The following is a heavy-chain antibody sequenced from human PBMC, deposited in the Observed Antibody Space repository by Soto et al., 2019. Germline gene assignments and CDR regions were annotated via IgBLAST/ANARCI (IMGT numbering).Heavy chain of an antibody. CDR2: INPNSGGT. Sequence: QVQLVQSGAEVKKPGASVKVSCKASGYTFTGYYMHWVRQAPGRGLEWMGWINPNSGGTNYAQKFQGWVTMTRDTSISTAYMELSRLRSDDTAVYYCARGSGSSSTSLNFDYWGQGTLVTVSS. CDR3: ARGSGSSSTSLNFDY. CDR1: GYTFTGYY. V-gene: IGHV1-2*04. J-gene: IGHJ4*02. D-gene: IGHD6-6*01.